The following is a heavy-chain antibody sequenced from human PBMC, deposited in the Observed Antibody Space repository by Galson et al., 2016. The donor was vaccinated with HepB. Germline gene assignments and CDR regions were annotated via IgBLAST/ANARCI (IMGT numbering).Heavy chain of an antibody. J-gene: IGHJ6*02. Sequence: SVKVSCKASGYTFTGYYIHWVRQAPGQGLEWVGWISANSSGTNYAQKFRDRVILTRDTSISTAYLELRRLRSDDTAVYYCARHVKGGGMDVWGQGTTAIVSS. CDR3: ARHVKGGGMDV. CDR2: ISANSSGT. CDR1: GYTFTGYY. D-gene: IGHD3-16*01. V-gene: IGHV1-2*02.